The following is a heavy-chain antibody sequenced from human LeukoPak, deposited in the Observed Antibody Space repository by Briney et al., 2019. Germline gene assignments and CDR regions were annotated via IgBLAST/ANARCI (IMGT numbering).Heavy chain of an antibody. Sequence: GGSLRLSCAASGFTVSSNYMNWIRQAPGKGLECVGRSKSKTDGGTTDYAAPVKGRFAISRDDSKNTLYLQMDSLKTEDTAVYYCTTNPYRYSGSYYPGYWGQGTLVTVSS. J-gene: IGHJ4*02. D-gene: IGHD1-26*01. V-gene: IGHV3-15*07. CDR3: TTNPYRYSGSYYPGY. CDR2: SKSKTDGGTT. CDR1: GFTVSSNY.